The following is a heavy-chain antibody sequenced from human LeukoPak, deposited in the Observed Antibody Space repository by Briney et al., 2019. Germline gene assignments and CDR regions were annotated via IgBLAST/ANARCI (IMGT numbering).Heavy chain of an antibody. J-gene: IGHJ5*02. V-gene: IGHV1-8*01. D-gene: IGHD2-2*02. CDR2: MNPNNGNT. CDR1: GFTFTSYD. Sequence: ASVKVSCKASGFTFTSYDINWVRQASGQGLEWMSWMNPNNGNTGYAQKFQGRVTMTRDTSISTAYMELRGLRSEDTAVYYCVRDGEGAAISVNYWFDPWGQGTLVTVSS. CDR3: VRDGEGAAISVNYWFDP.